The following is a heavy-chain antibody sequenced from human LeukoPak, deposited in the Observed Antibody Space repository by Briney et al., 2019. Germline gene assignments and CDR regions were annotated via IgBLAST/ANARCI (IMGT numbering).Heavy chain of an antibody. CDR3: ARSLLWFGEFPNFDY. CDR2: IIPILGIA. J-gene: IGHJ4*02. CDR1: GGTFSSYA. V-gene: IGHV1-69*04. D-gene: IGHD3-10*01. Sequence: ASVKVSCKASGGTFSSYAISWVRRAPGQGLEWMGRIIPILGIANYAQKFQGRVTITADKSTSTAYMELSSLRSEDTAVYYCARSLLWFGEFPNFDYWGQGTLVTVSS.